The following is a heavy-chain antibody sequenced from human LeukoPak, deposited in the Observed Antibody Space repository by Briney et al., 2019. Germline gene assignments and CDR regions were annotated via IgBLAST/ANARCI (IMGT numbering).Heavy chain of an antibody. Sequence: SETLSLTCAVSGYSISSSNWWGWIRQPPGKGLEWIGYIYYSGSTYYNPSLKSRVTISVDTSKNQFSLKLSSVTAADTAVYYCARVAAAGYYFDYWGQGTLVTVSS. D-gene: IGHD6-13*01. CDR1: GYSISSSNW. J-gene: IGHJ4*02. CDR3: ARVAAAGYYFDY. V-gene: IGHV4-28*03. CDR2: IYYSGST.